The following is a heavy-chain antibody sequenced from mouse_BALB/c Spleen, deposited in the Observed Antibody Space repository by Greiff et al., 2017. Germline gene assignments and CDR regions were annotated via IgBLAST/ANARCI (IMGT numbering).Heavy chain of an antibody. CDR1: GFTFSSYA. D-gene: IGHD2-14*01. V-gene: IGHV5-6-5*01. CDR2: ISSGGST. Sequence: DVMLVESGGGLVKPGGSLKLSCAASGFTFSSYAMSWVRQTPEKRLEWVASISSGGSTYYPDSVKGRFTISRDNARNILYLQMSSLRSEDTAMYYCARLYYRYDVTMDYWGQGTSVTVSS. CDR3: ARLYYRYDVTMDY. J-gene: IGHJ4*01.